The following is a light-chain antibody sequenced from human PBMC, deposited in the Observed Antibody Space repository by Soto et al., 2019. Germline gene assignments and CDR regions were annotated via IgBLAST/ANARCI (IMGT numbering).Light chain of an antibody. CDR3: SSFGGGNNKV. Sequence: QSALTQPPSASGSPGQSVTISCTGTSSDVGGYNYVSWYQQHPGKAPKLMIYEVSKRPSGVPDRFSGSKSGNTASLTVSGLQAEDEADYYCSSFGGGNNKVFGGGTKLTVL. CDR2: EVS. V-gene: IGLV2-8*01. CDR1: SSDVGGYNY. J-gene: IGLJ2*01.